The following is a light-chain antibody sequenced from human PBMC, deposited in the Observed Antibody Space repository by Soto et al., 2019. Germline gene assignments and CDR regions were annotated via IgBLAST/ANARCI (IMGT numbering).Light chain of an antibody. Sequence: DIQMTQSPSSLSASVGDRVSITCRASQYISTYLNWYQQKPGKAPKLLIYAASNLQSGVPSRFSGSGSGTEFTLTISSLQPEDFAVYYCQQFGRSPRFTFGPGTKVDIK. CDR3: QQFGRSPRFT. V-gene: IGKV1-39*01. CDR1: QYISTY. J-gene: IGKJ3*01. CDR2: AAS.